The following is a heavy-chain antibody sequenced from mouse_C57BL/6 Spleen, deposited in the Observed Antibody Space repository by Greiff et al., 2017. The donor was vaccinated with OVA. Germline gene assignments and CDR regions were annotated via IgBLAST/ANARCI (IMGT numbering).Heavy chain of an antibody. CDR1: GYAFSSSW. V-gene: IGHV1-82*01. J-gene: IGHJ4*01. CDR3: AREVMGY. CDR2: IYPGDGDT. Sequence: QVQLQQSGPELVKPGASVKISCKASGYAFSSSWMNWVKQRPGKGLEWIGRIYPGDGDTNYNGKFKGKATLTADKSSSTAYMQLSSLTSEDSAVYFCAREVMGYWGQGTSVTVSS.